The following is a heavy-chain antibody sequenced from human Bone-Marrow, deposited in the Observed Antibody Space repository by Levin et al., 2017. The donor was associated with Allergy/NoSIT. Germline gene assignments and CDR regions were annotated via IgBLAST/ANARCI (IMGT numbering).Heavy chain of an antibody. CDR2: FDPEDGET. CDR3: ATDGIPIAAAGTGYYYYGMDV. J-gene: IGHJ6*02. V-gene: IGHV1-24*01. CDR1: GYTLTELS. D-gene: IGHD6-13*01. Sequence: ASVKVSCKVSGYTLTELSMHWVRQAPGKGLEWMGGFDPEDGETIYAQKFQGRVTMTEDTSTDTAYMELSSLRSEDTAVYYCATDGIPIAAAGTGYYYYGMDVWGQGTTVTVSS.